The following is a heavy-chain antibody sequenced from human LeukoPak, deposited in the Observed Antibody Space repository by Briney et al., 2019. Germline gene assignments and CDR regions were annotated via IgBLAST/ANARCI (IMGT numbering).Heavy chain of an antibody. D-gene: IGHD3-9*01. CDR1: GYSITELS. Sequence: ASVKVSCKVSGYSITELSTHWVRQAPGKGLEWMGGFDPGSGEIIYEQKFQDRVTMTEDTSTDTAYMELSSLGSEDTALYYCATGTHYDLLPFWGQGTVVPVSS. CDR2: FDPGSGEI. V-gene: IGHV1-24*01. J-gene: IGHJ4*02. CDR3: ATGTHYDLLPF.